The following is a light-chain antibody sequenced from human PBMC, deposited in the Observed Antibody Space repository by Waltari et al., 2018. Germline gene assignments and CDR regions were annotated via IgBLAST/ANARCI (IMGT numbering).Light chain of an antibody. V-gene: IGKV2-28*01. CDR3: MQARQTPWT. J-gene: IGKJ1*01. Sequence: DIVMTQSPLSLSVTPGEPASISCRSSQSLLHSSGNTFLDWYLQKPGQSPQLLIYLVSNRASGVPDRFSGSGSGTDFTLKISSVEAEDVGVYSCMQARQTPWTFGQGTKVEIK. CDR1: QSLLHSSGNTF. CDR2: LVS.